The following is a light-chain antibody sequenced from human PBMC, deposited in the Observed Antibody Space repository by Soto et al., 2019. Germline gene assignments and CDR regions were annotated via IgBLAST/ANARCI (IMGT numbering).Light chain of an antibody. J-gene: IGKJ2*01. CDR3: QQFNNWPYT. Sequence: EIMMTQSPATLSVSPGEGATLSCRASESLSRSLAWYQQKPGQAPRLLIYSASSRVTGIPARFNGSGSGTEFTLTISSLQSEDFAVYYCQQFNNWPYTFGQGTKLEIK. CDR2: SAS. V-gene: IGKV3-15*01. CDR1: ESLSRS.